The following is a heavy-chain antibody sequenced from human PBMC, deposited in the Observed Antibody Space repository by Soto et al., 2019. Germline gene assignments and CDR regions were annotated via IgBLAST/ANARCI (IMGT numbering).Heavy chain of an antibody. CDR2: TLSGGGA. V-gene: IGHV4-4*09. CDR3: AGHHPRNLGAWEIPYDY. J-gene: IGHJ4*02. CDR1: GDSIGSSH. Sequence: ILSLTCTVSGDSIGSSHWRWIRQPPGKGLEWMGLTLSGGGATYNPSLKSRATISVDTSKSQLSLKLSIVTAAETAGYVCAGHHPRNLGAWEIPYDYCGKGTL. D-gene: IGHD1-26*01.